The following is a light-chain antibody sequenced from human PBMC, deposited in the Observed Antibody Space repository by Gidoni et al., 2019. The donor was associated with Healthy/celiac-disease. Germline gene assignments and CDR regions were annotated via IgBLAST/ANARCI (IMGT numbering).Light chain of an antibody. CDR1: QSVSSN. V-gene: IGKV3-15*01. CDR3: QHGNT. CDR2: GAS. J-gene: IGKJ2*01. Sequence: EIVMTQSPATLSVSPGERATLSCRASQSVSSNLAWYQQKPGQAPRLLIYGASTRATGIPARFSGSGSGTEFTLTISSLQSEDFAVYCCQHGNTFGQGTKLEIK.